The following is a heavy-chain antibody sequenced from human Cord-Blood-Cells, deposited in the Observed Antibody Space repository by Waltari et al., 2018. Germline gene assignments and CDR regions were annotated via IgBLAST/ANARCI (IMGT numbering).Heavy chain of an antibody. CDR2: IDWDDAK. J-gene: IGHJ6*02. CDR1: GFSLSTSGMC. D-gene: IGHD6-6*01. V-gene: IGHV2-70*01. Sequence: QVTLRESGPALVKPTQTLTLTCTFSGFSLSTSGMCVSWIRQPPGKALEWLALIDWDDAKYYSTSLKTRLTISKDTSKNQVVLTMTNMDPVDTATYYCARIVGYSSSYYYYGMDVWGQGTTVTVSS. CDR3: ARIVGYSSSYYYYGMDV.